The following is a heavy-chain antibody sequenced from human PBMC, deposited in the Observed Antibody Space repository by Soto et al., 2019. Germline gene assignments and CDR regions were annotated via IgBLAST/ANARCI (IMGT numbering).Heavy chain of an antibody. CDR2: IYYSGST. V-gene: IGHV4-39*01. D-gene: IGHD5-18*01. CDR1: GGSISSSRYY. J-gene: IGHJ4*02. CDR3: ARRTYSNGFFDY. Sequence: PSETLSLTCTVSGGSISSSRYYWGWIRQPPGKGLEWIGSIYYSGSTYYNPSLESRLTISVDTSKNQFSLKLSSVTAADTAVYFCARRTYSNGFFDYWGQGTLVTVSS.